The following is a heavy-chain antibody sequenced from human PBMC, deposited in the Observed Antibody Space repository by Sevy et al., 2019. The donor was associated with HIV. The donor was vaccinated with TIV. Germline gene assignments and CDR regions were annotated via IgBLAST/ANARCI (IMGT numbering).Heavy chain of an antibody. CDR3: AGENAWGRGYS. J-gene: IGHJ5*01. D-gene: IGHD1-26*01. CDR1: GGSITSLY. Sequence: SETLSLTCTVSGGSITSLYWNWIWQPPGKGLEWIANIYYNGHINYNPSLKSRVTLSLDTSKNQFSLWLSSVTAADTAMYYCAGENAWGRGYSGGQGTLVTVSS. CDR2: IYYNGHI. V-gene: IGHV4-59*08.